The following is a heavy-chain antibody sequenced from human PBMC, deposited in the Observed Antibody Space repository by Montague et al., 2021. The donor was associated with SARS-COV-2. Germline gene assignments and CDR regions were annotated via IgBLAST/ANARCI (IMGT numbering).Heavy chain of an antibody. J-gene: IGHJ5*02. CDR3: ARPLNLYYYGSGSYSSWFDP. D-gene: IGHD3-10*01. Sequence: SETLSLTCTVSGGSISSSSYYWGWIRQPPRKGLEWIGSIYYSGSTYYNPSLKSRVTISVDTSKNQFSLKLSSVTAADTAVYYCARPLNLYYYGSGSYSSWFDPWGQGTLVTVSS. V-gene: IGHV4-39*01. CDR1: GGSISSSSYY. CDR2: IYYSGST.